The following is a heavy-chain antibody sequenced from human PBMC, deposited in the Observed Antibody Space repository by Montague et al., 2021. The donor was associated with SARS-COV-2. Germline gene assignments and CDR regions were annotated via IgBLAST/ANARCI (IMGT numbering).Heavy chain of an antibody. CDR3: ARGTKRVCTYDYDSRGYASDY. V-gene: IGHV4-34*01. Sequence: SETLSLTCAVSGGSISSYYWCWIRQPPGPGLEWIGEINHSGSTKNNQSPTSRVTITVDTSTTQFSLKLSSVTAADTAVYYCARGTKRVCTYDYDSRGYASDYWGQGTLVTVSS. CDR1: GGSISSYY. D-gene: IGHD3-22*01. CDR2: INHSGST. J-gene: IGHJ4*02.